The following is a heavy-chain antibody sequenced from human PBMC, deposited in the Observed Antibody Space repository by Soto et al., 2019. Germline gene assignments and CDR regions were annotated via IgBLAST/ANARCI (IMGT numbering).Heavy chain of an antibody. D-gene: IGHD6-6*01. Sequence: PSETLSLTCAVYGGSFSGYYWSWIRRPPGKGLEWIGEINHSGYTNYNPSLKSRVTISVDTSKSQFSLKLSSVTAADTAVYYCARTSRFDSWGQGTLVTVSS. CDR1: GGSFSGYY. J-gene: IGHJ4*02. CDR2: INHSGYT. CDR3: ARTSRFDS. V-gene: IGHV4-34*01.